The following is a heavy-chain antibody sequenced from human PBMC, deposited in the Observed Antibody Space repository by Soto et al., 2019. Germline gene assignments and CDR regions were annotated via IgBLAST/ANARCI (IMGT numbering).Heavy chain of an antibody. CDR1: GFTFSNAW. Sequence: GGSLRLSCAASGFTFSNAWMSWVRQAPGKGLEWVGRIKGKTDGGTTDYAAPVKGRFTISRDDSENTLFLQMNSLKTEDTAVYYCTTDDPINKNWGQGTLVTVSS. V-gene: IGHV3-15*01. J-gene: IGHJ4*02. CDR3: TTDDPINKN. CDR2: IKGKTDGGTT.